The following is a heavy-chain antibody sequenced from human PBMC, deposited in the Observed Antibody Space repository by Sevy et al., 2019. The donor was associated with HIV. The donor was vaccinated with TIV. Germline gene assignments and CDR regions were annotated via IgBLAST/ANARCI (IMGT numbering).Heavy chain of an antibody. CDR2: ISGSGGST. D-gene: IGHD6-13*01. V-gene: IGHV3-23*01. CDR3: AKGDSTFYGLDV. J-gene: IGHJ6*02. Sequence: GGSLRLSCLASGFTFSTYAMSWVRQAPGKGLDWFSSISGSGGSTYYADSVNGRFTICRDKSKNTLYLHMNSLRAEDTAVYYCAKGDSTFYGLDVWGQGTTVTVSS. CDR1: GFTFSTYA.